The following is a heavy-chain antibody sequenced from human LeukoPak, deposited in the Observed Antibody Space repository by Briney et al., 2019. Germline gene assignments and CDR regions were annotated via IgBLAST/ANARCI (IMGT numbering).Heavy chain of an antibody. CDR1: GVAISSGGYY. CDR2: IYYSGRT. CDR3: ARSYNWNDSGNWFDP. V-gene: IGHV4-31*02. D-gene: IGHD1-20*01. Sequence: SGTLSLSCTVSGVAISSGGYYWGWVRPHPGGGLEWIRSIYYSGRTYYNPSLKSPVTISVNTSKNQSSLKLSSVTGADTAVYYCARSYNWNDSGNWFDPWGQGTLVTVSS. J-gene: IGHJ5*02.